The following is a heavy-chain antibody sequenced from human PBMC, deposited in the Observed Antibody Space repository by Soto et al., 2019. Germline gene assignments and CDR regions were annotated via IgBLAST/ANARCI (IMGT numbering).Heavy chain of an antibody. CDR3: ARGRQEGRYFDWLLSIDAFDI. CDR1: GYTFTSYA. V-gene: IGHV1-3*01. D-gene: IGHD3-9*01. CDR2: INAGNGNT. J-gene: IGHJ3*02. Sequence: ASVKVSCKASGYTFTSYAMHWVRQAPGQRLEWMGWINAGNGNTKYSQKFQGRVTITRDTSASTAYMELSSLRSEDTAVYYCARGRQEGRYFDWLLSIDAFDIWGQGTMVTV.